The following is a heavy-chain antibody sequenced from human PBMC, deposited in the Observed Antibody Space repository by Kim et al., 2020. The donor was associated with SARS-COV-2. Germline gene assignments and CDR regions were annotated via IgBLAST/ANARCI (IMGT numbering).Heavy chain of an antibody. CDR3: ARGPLEWLRPKNNWFDP. J-gene: IGHJ5*02. CDR2: MNPNSGNT. D-gene: IGHD3-3*01. CDR1: GYTFTSYD. V-gene: IGHV1-8*01. Sequence: ASVKVSCKASGYTFTSYDINWVRQATGQGLEWMGWMNPNSGNTGYAQKFQGRVTMTRNTSISTAYMELSSLRSEDTAVYYCARGPLEWLRPKNNWFDPWGQGTLVTVSS.